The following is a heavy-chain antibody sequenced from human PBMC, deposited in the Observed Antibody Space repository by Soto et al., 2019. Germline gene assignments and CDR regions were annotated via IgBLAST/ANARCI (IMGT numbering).Heavy chain of an antibody. CDR2: ISSQNGNT. CDR3: ARDSHYYTSDRVDY. D-gene: IGHD3-10*01. V-gene: IGHV1-18*01. Sequence: QPQLVQSGPEVKKPGASVKVSCKASHYTFTSYGVSWVRQAPGQGLEWMGWISSQNGNTVYAQNFQGRVTLTTDTSTSTAFMELRSLQSDDTALYYCARDSHYYTSDRVDYWGQGTLVTVSS. J-gene: IGHJ4*02. CDR1: HYTFTSYG.